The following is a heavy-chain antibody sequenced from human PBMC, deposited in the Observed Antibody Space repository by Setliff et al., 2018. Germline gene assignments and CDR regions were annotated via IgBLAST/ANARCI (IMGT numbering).Heavy chain of an antibody. D-gene: IGHD3-10*01. CDR2: IYYTGDP. J-gene: IGHJ6*03. V-gene: IGHV4-39*01. CDR3: ARHVGSRSRGYNYYYYMDV. CDR1: GGSLRGNAIF. Sequence: SETLSLTCTVSGGSLRGNAIFWGWIRQPPGKGLEWIGSIYYTGDPYYNPSLKSRVTMSVDTSRNQLSLKLTSVTAADTAVYYCARHVGSRSRGYNYYYYMDVWGTGTTVTVSS.